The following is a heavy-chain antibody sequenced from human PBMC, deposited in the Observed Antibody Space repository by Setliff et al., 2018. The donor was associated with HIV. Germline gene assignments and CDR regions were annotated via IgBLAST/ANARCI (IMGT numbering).Heavy chain of an antibody. CDR3: CTGPLNTYGWDY. CDR1: GFSLTSYG. V-gene: IGHV3-30*02. D-gene: IGHD5-18*01. Sequence: GESLKISCAASGFSLTSYGMHWVRQTSEKGLEWVAFLQHDENNKYYADSVKGRFTISRDTSKNTLFLKMNSLTTDDTAVYYCCTGPLNTYGWDYLGQGTVFTVAS. J-gene: IGHJ4*02. CDR2: LQHDENNK.